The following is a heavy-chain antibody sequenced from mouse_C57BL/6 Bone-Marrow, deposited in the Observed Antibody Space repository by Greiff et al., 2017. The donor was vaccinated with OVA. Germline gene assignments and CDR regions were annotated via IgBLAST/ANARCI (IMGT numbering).Heavy chain of an antibody. J-gene: IGHJ1*03. CDR1: GFSLRTFGMG. CDR3: ARMDVYYWYFDV. CDR2: IWWDDDM. Sequence: QVTLKESGPGILQPSQTLSLTCSFSGFSLRTFGMGVGWIRQPSGKGLEWLAHIWWDDDMYYNPALKRRLTIPKDTSKNQVFLKIAKVDTADTATYYCARMDVYYWYFDVWGTGTTVTVSS. V-gene: IGHV8-8*01.